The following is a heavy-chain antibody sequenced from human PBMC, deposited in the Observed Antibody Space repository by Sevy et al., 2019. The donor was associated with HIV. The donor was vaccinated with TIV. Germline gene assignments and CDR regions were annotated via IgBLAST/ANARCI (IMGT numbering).Heavy chain of an antibody. J-gene: IGHJ4*02. CDR3: ARDLPPSATTVAHFDY. D-gene: IGHD4-17*01. CDR2: ITSRGSTK. V-gene: IGHV3-48*03. Sequence: GGSLRLSCAASGFSFSSYEMNWVRQAPGKGLEWVSFITSRGSTKHYSDSVRGRFTISRDNAKYSLSLQMNSLRAEDTAIYYCARDLPPSATTVAHFDYWGQGTLVTVSS. CDR1: GFSFSSYE.